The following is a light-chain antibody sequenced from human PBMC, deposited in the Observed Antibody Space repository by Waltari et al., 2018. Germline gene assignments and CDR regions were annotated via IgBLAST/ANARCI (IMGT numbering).Light chain of an antibody. CDR3: QQRSNWPGT. Sequence: EIVLTASTATHSLSPGQRATLTCSASQSVSSYLAWYPQKPGQAPRLLIYDASNRATGIPARFSGSGSGTDFTLTISSLEPEDFAVYYCQQRSNWPGTFGQGTKVEIK. V-gene: IGKV3-11*01. CDR1: QSVSSY. CDR2: DAS. J-gene: IGKJ1*01.